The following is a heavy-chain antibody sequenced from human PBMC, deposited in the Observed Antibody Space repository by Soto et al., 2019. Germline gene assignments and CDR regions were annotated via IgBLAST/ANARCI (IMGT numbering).Heavy chain of an antibody. CDR1: GGSFSGYY. J-gene: IGHJ4*02. Sequence: QVQLQQWGAGLLKPSETLSLTCAVYGGSFSGYYWSWIRQPPGKGLEWIGEINHSGSTNYNPSLKSRVTISVDTSKNQFSLKLSSVTAADTAVYYCARRTRHDGPDYWGQGTLVTVSS. CDR3: ARRTRHDGPDY. CDR2: INHSGST. V-gene: IGHV4-34*01.